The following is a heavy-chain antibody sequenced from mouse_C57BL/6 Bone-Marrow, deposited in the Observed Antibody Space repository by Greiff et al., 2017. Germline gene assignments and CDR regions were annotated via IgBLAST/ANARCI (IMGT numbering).Heavy chain of an antibody. D-gene: IGHD1-1*01. CDR1: GFSLTSYG. J-gene: IGHJ1*03. CDR3: AREGDYYGSSWYFDV. Sequence: QVQLKESGPGLVQPSQSLSITCTVSGFSLTSYGVHWVRQSPGQGLEWLGVIWSGGSTDYNAAFISRLSIRKDNSKSQVFFKMNSLQADDTAIYYCAREGDYYGSSWYFDVWGTGTTVTVSS. CDR2: IWSGGST. V-gene: IGHV2-2*01.